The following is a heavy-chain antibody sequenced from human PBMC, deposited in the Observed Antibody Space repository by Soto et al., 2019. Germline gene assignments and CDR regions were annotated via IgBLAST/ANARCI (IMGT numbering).Heavy chain of an antibody. V-gene: IGHV3-30-3*01. CDR3: ARAYYGMDV. CDR2: ISYDGSNK. Sequence: PVGSLRLSCAASGFTFSSYAMHWVRQAPGKGLEWVAVISYDGSNKYYADSVKGRFTISRDNSKNTLYLQMNSLRAEDTAVYYCARAYYGMDVWGQGTTVTVSS. J-gene: IGHJ6*02. CDR1: GFTFSSYA.